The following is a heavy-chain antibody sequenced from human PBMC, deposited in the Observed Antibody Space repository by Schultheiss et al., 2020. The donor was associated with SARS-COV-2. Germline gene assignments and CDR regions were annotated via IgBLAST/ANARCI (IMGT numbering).Heavy chain of an antibody. Sequence: GGSLRLSCAASGFTFSSYGMHWVRQAPGKGLEWVSYISSSSSYTNYADSVKGRFTISRDNAKDSLYLQMNSLRADDTAIYYCVVDSGQNDGEWDVFHYWGPGTLVTVSS. D-gene: IGHD1-26*01. CDR1: GFTFSSYG. J-gene: IGHJ4*02. CDR2: ISSSSSYT. V-gene: IGHV3-21*05. CDR3: VVDSGQNDGEWDVFHY.